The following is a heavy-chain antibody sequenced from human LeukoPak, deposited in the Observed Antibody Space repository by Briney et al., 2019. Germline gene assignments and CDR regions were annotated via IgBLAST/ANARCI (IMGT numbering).Heavy chain of an antibody. CDR3: ARGPYSYDSSGAFDI. J-gene: IGHJ3*02. CDR2: INHSGST. V-gene: IGHV4-34*01. Sequence: SETLSLTCAVYGGSFSGYYWSWIRQPPGKGLEWIGEINHSGSTNYNPSLKSRVTISVDTSKNQLSLKLSSVTAADAAMYFCARGPYSYDSSGAFDIWGQGTMVTVSS. CDR1: GGSFSGYY. D-gene: IGHD3-22*01.